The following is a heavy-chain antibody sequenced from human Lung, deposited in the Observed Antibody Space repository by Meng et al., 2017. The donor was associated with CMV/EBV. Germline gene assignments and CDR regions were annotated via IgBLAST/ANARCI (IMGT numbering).Heavy chain of an antibody. V-gene: IGHV4-61*01. CDR3: ARSPTGDYAMDV. D-gene: IGHD4-17*01. CDR2: IYYSGCT. J-gene: IGHJ6*02. CDR1: GGSVRSSFYY. Sequence: SETLSLXCTVSGGSVRSSFYYWSWIRQSPGKGLEWIGYIYYSGCTDYNTSLKSRVTMSIDTSKNQISLKLSSVTAADTAVYYCARSPTGDYAMDVWGQGTTVTVSS.